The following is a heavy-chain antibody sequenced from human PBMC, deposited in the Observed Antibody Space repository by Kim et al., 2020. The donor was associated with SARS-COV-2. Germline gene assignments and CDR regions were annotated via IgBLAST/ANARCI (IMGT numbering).Heavy chain of an antibody. D-gene: IGHD3-22*01. CDR1: GGSISSGGYY. CDR3: ARSPSGIYYDSSGYVDY. V-gene: IGHV4-31*03. J-gene: IGHJ4*02. CDR2: IYYSGST. Sequence: SETLSLTCTVSGGSISSGGYYWSWIRQHSGKGLEWIGYIYYSGSTYYNPSLKSRVTISVDTSKNQFSLKLSSVTAADTAVYYCARSPSGIYYDSSGYVDYWGQGTLVTVSS.